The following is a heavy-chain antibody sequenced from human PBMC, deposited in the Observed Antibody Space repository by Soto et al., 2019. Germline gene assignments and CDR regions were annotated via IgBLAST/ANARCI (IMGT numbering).Heavy chain of an antibody. J-gene: IGHJ4*02. D-gene: IGHD1-26*01. CDR2: IYYSGST. CDR1: GGSISSGGYY. V-gene: IGHV4-31*03. Sequence: SETLSLTCTVSGGSISSGGYYWSWIRQHPGKGLEWIGYIYYSGSTYYNPSLKSRVTISVDTSKNQFSLKLSSVTAADTAVYYCARNPAYSGSYGFDYWGRGTLVTVSS. CDR3: ARNPAYSGSYGFDY.